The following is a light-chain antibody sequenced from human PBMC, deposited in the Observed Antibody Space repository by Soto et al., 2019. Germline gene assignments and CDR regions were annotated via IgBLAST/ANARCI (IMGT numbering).Light chain of an antibody. CDR1: GSEISAYNL. V-gene: IGLV2-23*02. J-gene: IGLJ1*01. Sequence: QSVLTQPASVSGSPGQSITISCAGTGSEISAYNLVSWYQKQPSKANKLIICEVNTRLSGISNRFSGSKSGDTASLTISGLQAEDEADYFCCSYAGTVAYVFGTGTKVTVL. CDR3: CSYAGTVAYV. CDR2: EVN.